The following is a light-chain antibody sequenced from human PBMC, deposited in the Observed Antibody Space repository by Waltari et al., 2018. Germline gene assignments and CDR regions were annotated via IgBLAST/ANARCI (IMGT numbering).Light chain of an antibody. CDR3: SSYTTSSTVI. CDR1: SSDIGSSTF. V-gene: IGLV2-18*02. J-gene: IGLJ2*01. CDR2: EVT. Sequence: QSALIQPPSVSGSPGQSVAIYCTGTSSDIGSSTFVSWYQQFPGTAPNLLIYEVTNRPSGVPDRFSGSKSGYTASLAISGLQPEDEADYYCSSYTTSSTVIFGGGTKLTVL.